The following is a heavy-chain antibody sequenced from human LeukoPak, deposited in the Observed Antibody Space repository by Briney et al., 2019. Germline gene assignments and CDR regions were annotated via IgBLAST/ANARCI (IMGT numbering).Heavy chain of an antibody. CDR2: IYHSGST. D-gene: IGHD4-17*01. J-gene: IGHJ5*02. V-gene: IGHV4-30-2*01. CDR1: GGSISSGGYS. CDR3: ARAHGDQEWFDP. Sequence: PSETLSLTCAVSGGSISSGGYSWSWIRQPPGKGLEWIGYIYHSGSTYYNPSLKSRVTISVDRSKNQFSLKLSSVTAADTAVYYCARAHGDQEWFDPWGQGTLVTVSS.